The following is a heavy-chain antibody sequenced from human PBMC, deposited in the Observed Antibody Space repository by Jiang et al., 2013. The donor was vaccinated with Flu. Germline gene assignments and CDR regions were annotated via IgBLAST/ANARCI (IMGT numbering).Heavy chain of an antibody. CDR1: SFSSHA. CDR2: ISYDGNKK. Sequence: SFSSHAMHWVRQTPGKGVEWVADISYDGNKKYYAESVKGRFTISRDNSKNTLYLQMNTLTPEDTAVYYCAKDGLAVDGNGWFDPWGQGTLVAVSS. D-gene: IGHD6-19*01. CDR3: AKDGLAVDGNGWFDP. V-gene: IGHV3-30*04. J-gene: IGHJ5*02.